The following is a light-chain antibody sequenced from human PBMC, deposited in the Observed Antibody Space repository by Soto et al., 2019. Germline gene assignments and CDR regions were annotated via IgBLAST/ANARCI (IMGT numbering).Light chain of an antibody. CDR3: MQATHWFT. J-gene: IGKJ2*01. Sequence: DTVMTQTPLSLPVTLGQPASISCRSTQSLVHRDGNTYLSWFHQRPGQPPRLLIYKVFNRFSGXAXXISGSGAGTDFTLKISRVEAEDVGVYYCMQATHWFTFGQGTKLEI. V-gene: IGKV2-24*01. CDR2: KVF. CDR1: QSLVHRDGNTY.